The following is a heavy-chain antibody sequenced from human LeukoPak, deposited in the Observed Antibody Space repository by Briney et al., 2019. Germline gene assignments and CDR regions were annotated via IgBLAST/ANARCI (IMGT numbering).Heavy chain of an antibody. V-gene: IGHV3-64*01. D-gene: IGHD3-10*01. CDR1: GFTFSNYP. CDR3: AREDPAGSYDY. CDR2: ISESGSNI. Sequence: GGSLTLSCEASGFTFSNYPMHWVRQAPGKGLESVSAISESGSNIYYANSVKGRFSISRDNFSNTLYLQMGSLRPGDMAMYYCAREDPAGSYDYWGQGTLVTVSS. J-gene: IGHJ4*02.